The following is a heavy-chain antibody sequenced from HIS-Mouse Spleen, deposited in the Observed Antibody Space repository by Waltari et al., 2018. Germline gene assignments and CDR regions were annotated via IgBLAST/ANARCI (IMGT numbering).Heavy chain of an antibody. CDR1: GFSLSTSGMC. CDR3: ARIAEGYSSGWYAFDY. Sequence: QVTLRESGPALVKPTQTLTLTCTFSGFSLSTSGMCVSWIRQPPGKGLEWLARIDWDDDKYYSTSLKTRLTISKDTSKTQVVLTMTNMDPVDTATYYCARIAEGYSSGWYAFDYWGQGTLVTVSS. CDR2: IDWDDDK. J-gene: IGHJ4*02. V-gene: IGHV2-70*15. D-gene: IGHD6-19*01.